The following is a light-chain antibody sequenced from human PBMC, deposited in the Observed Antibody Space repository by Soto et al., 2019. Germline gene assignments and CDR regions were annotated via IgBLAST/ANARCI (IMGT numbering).Light chain of an antibody. CDR1: QRIGTY. Sequence: IVLTTSPATLSFSPLECLTISCRASQRIGTYLAWYQHQPGQAPTLLIFDASNRAAGIPARFSGSGSGTDFTLTISSLGPEDFAVYYCQQRSNWPRAFGQGTKVDIK. CDR2: DAS. V-gene: IGKV3-11*01. CDR3: QQRSNWPRA. J-gene: IGKJ1*01.